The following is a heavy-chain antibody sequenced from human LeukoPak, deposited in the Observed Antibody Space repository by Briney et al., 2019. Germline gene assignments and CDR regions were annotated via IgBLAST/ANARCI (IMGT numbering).Heavy chain of an antibody. V-gene: IGHV4-39*07. CDR1: GGSISSSSYY. D-gene: IGHD4-11*01. J-gene: IGHJ3*01. Sequence: SETLSLTCTVSGGSISSSSYYWGWIRQPPGKGLEWIGSIYYSGSTYYNPSLKSRVTISVDTSKNQLSLRLTSVTAVDTAVYYCARDNGRYSNAFDVWGQGTMVTVSS. CDR2: IYYSGST. CDR3: ARDNGRYSNAFDV.